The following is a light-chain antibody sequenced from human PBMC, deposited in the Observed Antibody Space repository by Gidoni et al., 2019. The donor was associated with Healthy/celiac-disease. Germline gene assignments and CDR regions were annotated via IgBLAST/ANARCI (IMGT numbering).Light chain of an antibody. J-gene: IGKJ3*01. CDR1: QDISNY. CDR2: DAA. V-gene: IGKV1-33*01. Sequence: DIQMTQSPSSLSASVGDRVTITCQASQDISNYLNWYQQKPGKAPKLLIYDAANLETGVPSRFSGSGSGTEFTFTISSLQPEDIATYYCQQYDNRPPMVTFGPGTKVDIK. CDR3: QQYDNRPPMVT.